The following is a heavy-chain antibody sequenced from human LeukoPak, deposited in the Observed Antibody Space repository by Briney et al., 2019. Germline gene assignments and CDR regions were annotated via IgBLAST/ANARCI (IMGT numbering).Heavy chain of an antibody. CDR2: IYYSGST. V-gene: IGHV4-39*01. D-gene: IGHD3-10*01. J-gene: IGHJ6*03. CDR1: GGSISSSSYY. CDR3: ARGPRITLVRGGQWYHYMDV. Sequence: SETLSLTCTVSGGSISSSSYYWGWIRQPPGKGLEWIGSIYYSGSTCYNPSLKSRVTISVDTSKNQFSLKLSSVTAADTAVYYCARGPRITLVRGGQWYHYMDVWGKGTTVTISS.